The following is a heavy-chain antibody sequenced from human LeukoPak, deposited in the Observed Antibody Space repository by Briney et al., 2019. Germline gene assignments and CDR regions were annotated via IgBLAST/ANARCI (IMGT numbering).Heavy chain of an antibody. D-gene: IGHD2-15*01. Sequence: GESLKISCKGSGYTFTNYWIGWVRQMPGKGLEWMGIIYPGGSDTRYSPSFQGQVTISVDKSISTAYLQWTSLKASDTAIYYCARHSLGYCSGGNCYPDYWGQGTLVTVSS. CDR1: GYTFTNYW. J-gene: IGHJ4*02. V-gene: IGHV5-51*01. CDR3: ARHSLGYCSGGNCYPDY. CDR2: IYPGGSDT.